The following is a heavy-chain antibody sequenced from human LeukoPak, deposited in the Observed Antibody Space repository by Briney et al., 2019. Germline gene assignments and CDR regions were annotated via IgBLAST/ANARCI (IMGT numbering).Heavy chain of an antibody. Sequence: PGGSLRLSCAASGFTVSSNYMSWVRQAPGQGLEWVSVIYSGSSTYYADPVKGRFTIARHISQNTLYLQMNSLRAEDTVVYYCARVRLGSGWCLFGFGGQGTLVTVSS. V-gene: IGHV3-53*04. D-gene: IGHD6-19*01. CDR1: GFTVSSNY. J-gene: IGHJ4*02. CDR3: ARVRLGSGWCLFGF. CDR2: IYSGSST.